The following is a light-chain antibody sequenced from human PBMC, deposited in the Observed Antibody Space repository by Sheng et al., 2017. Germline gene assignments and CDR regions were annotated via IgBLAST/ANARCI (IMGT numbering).Light chain of an antibody. CDR1: APTSEVIL. CDR2: STN. CDR3: AAWDDRRNDYV. Sequence: QSVLTQPPSASGTPDRGSPSLVLGAAPTSEVILWSGTSISQERPPNLLIYSTNLRPSGVPGRFSGSQSDTSASLAISGLQSDDEADYYCAAWDDRRNDYVFGAGTKVTVL. V-gene: IGLV1-44*01. J-gene: IGLJ1*01.